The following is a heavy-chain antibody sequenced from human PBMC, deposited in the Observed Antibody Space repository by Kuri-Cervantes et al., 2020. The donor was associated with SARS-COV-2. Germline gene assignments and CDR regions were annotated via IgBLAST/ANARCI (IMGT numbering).Heavy chain of an antibody. D-gene: IGHD6-13*01. CDR3: AREWAYIAAAALETDY. V-gene: IGHV4-30-4*08. CDR1: GGSISSGDYY. Sequence: SETLSLTCTVSGGSISSGDYYWSWIRQPPGKGLEWIGYIYCSGSTYYNPSLKSRVTISVDTSKNQFSLKLSSVTAADTAVYYCAREWAYIAAAALETDYWGQGTLVTVSS. CDR2: IYCSGST. J-gene: IGHJ4*02.